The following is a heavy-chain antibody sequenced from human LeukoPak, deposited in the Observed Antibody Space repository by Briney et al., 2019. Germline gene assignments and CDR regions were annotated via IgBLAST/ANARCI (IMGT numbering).Heavy chain of an antibody. D-gene: IGHD6-19*01. Sequence: SETLSLTCSVSGGSISSSSYYWGWLRQPPGEGLEWIGSIYYSGSTHYNPSLKSRVTISMDTSKNQFSLKLSSVTAADTAMYYCARDGGSGWYWGQGSLVTVSS. CDR3: ARDGGSGWY. CDR1: GGSISSSSYY. J-gene: IGHJ4*02. CDR2: IYYSGST. V-gene: IGHV4-39*07.